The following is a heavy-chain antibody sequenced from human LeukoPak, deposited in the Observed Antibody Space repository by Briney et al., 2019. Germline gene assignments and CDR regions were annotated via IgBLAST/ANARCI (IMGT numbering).Heavy chain of an antibody. CDR3: ARESRGGAKAARPPFYMDV. V-gene: IGHV4-39*02. CDR1: GGSISSSSYY. Sequence: PSETLSLTCTVSGGSISSSSYYWGWIRQPPGKGLEWIGSVYYSGSTYYDPSLKSRVTISVDTSKNQFSLKLSSVTAADTAVYYCARESRGGAKAARPPFYMDVWGKGTTVTVSS. D-gene: IGHD1-26*01. CDR2: VYYSGST. J-gene: IGHJ6*03.